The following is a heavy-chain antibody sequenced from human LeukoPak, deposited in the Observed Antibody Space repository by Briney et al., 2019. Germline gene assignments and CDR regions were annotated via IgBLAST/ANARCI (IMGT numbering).Heavy chain of an antibody. D-gene: IGHD3-22*01. V-gene: IGHV1-2*02. CDR1: GYTFTGYY. CDR3: ARAAPIYYDSSGYYISGVGAFDI. CDR2: INPNSGGT. Sequence: ASVKVSCKASGYTFTGYYMHWVRQAPGQGLEWMGWINPNSGGTNYAQKFQGRVTMTRDTSISTAYMELSSLRSDDTAVYYCARAAPIYYDSSGYYISGVGAFDIWGQGTMVTVSS. J-gene: IGHJ3*02.